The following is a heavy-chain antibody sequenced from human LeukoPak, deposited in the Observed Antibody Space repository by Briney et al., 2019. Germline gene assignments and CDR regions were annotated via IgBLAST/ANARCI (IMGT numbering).Heavy chain of an antibody. Sequence: ASVKVSCKASGGTFSSYAISWVRQAPGQGLEWMGGIIPIFGTANYAQKFQGRVTITTDESTSTAYMELSSLRSEDTAVYYCASQQGDYGGNAFDYWGQGTLVTVSS. CDR1: GGTFSSYA. CDR2: IIPIFGTA. J-gene: IGHJ4*02. CDR3: ASQQGDYGGNAFDY. D-gene: IGHD4-23*01. V-gene: IGHV1-69*05.